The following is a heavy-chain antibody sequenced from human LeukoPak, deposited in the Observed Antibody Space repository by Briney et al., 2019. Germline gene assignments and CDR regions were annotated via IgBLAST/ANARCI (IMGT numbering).Heavy chain of an antibody. Sequence: SETLSLTCTVSGVSISSYYWSWLRQPPGKGLEWMGYIYDSGTTTHNPSLKSRVTISVDTSKNQFSLKLSSVTAADTAVYYCAGRYRSRLDFWGQRTLVTVSS. CDR1: GVSISSYY. D-gene: IGHD5-18*01. V-gene: IGHV4-59*01. J-gene: IGHJ4*02. CDR3: AGRYRSRLDF. CDR2: IYDSGTT.